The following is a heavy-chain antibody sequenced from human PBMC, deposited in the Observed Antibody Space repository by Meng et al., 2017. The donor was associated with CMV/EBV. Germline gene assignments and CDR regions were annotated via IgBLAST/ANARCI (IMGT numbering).Heavy chain of an antibody. CDR3: ARDQKRGWFEDYGMDV. CDR2: ISSSVSTI. CDR1: GFTFSSYE. Sequence: GGSLRLSCAASGFTFSSYEMNWVRQAPGKGLEWVSYISSSVSTIYYADSVKGRFTISRDNAKNSLYLQMNSLRAEDTAVYYCARDQKRGWFEDYGMDVWGQGTTVTVSS. J-gene: IGHJ6*02. V-gene: IGHV3-48*03. D-gene: IGHD3-10*01.